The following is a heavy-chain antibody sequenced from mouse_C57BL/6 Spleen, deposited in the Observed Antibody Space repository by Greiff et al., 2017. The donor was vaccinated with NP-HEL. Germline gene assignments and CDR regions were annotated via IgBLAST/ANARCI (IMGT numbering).Heavy chain of an antibody. Sequence: QVQLQQSGAELVKPGASVKISCKASGYAFSSYWMNWVKQRPGKGLEWIGQIYPGDGDTNYNGKFKGKATLTADKSSSTAYMQVSSLSSEDSAVYFCAKKDYGSSLFAYWGQGTLVTVSA. J-gene: IGHJ3*01. CDR1: GYAFSSYW. V-gene: IGHV1-80*01. CDR3: AKKDYGSSLFAY. CDR2: IYPGDGDT. D-gene: IGHD1-1*01.